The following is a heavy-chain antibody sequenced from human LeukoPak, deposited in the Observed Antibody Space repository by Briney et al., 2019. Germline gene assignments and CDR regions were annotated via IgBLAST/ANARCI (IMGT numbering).Heavy chain of an antibody. CDR3: ARVGWADGVDY. V-gene: IGHV3-9*01. CDR1: GFTFDDYA. CDR2: ISWNSGSI. D-gene: IGHD1-26*01. J-gene: IGHJ4*02. Sequence: PGGSLRLSCAASGFTFDDYAMHWVRQAPGKGLEWVSGISWNSGSIGYADSVKGRFTISRDNAKNSLYLQMNSLRAEDTAVYYCARVGWADGVDYWGQGTLVTVSS.